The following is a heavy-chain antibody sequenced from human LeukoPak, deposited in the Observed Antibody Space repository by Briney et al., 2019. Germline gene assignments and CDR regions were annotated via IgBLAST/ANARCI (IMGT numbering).Heavy chain of an antibody. V-gene: IGHV4-4*09. CDR1: GGSISSQY. CDR2: IYTSGST. CDR3: ARFRGRDGYNYWFDP. D-gene: IGHD5-24*01. Sequence: PSETLSLTCTVSGGSISSQYWSWIRQPPGKGLEWIGYIYTSGSTNYNPSLESRVTISVDTSKNQFSLKLSSVTAADTAVYYCARFRGRDGYNYWFDPWGQGTLVTVSS. J-gene: IGHJ5*02.